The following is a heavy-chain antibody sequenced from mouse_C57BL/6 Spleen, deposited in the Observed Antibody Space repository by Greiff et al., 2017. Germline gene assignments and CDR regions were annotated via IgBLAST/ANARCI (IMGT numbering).Heavy chain of an antibody. Sequence: QVQLQQPGAELVKPGASVKLSCKASGYTFTSYWMHWVKQRPGQGLEWIGMIHPNSGSTNYNEKFKSKATLTVDKSSSTAYMQLSSLTSEDSAVYYCARGNWDVAWYFDVWGTGTTVTVSS. D-gene: IGHD4-1*01. J-gene: IGHJ1*03. CDR2: IHPNSGST. CDR3: ARGNWDVAWYFDV. CDR1: GYTFTSYW. V-gene: IGHV1-64*01.